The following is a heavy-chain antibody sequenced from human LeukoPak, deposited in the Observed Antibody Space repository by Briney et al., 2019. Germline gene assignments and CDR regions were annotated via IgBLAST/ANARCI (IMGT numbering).Heavy chain of an antibody. CDR1: GGSISSYY. CDR2: IYYSGST. CDR3: ARGAGELRYFDWLSPDDAFDI. Sequence: SQTLSLTCTVSGGSISSYYWSWIRQPPGKGLEWIGYIYYSGSTKYNPSLKSRVTISVDTSKNQFSLKLSSVTAADTAVYSCARGAGELRYFDWLSPDDAFDIWGQGTMVTVSS. J-gene: IGHJ3*02. V-gene: IGHV4-59*01. D-gene: IGHD3-9*01.